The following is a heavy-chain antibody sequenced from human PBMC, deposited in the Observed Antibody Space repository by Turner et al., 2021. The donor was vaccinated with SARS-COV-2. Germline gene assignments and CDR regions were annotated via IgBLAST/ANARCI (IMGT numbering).Heavy chain of an antibody. CDR3: AKADRIMIVVVITLFDY. CDR2: SSGSCGST. Sequence: EVQLLESGGGWVQPGGSLRLSGAAPGFTFGIYAMSWVRQAPGKGLEWVPASSGSCGSTYYADSVKGRFTISRDNSKNTLYLQMNSLRAEDTAVYYCAKADRIMIVVVITLFDYWGQGTLVTVSS. D-gene: IGHD3-22*01. V-gene: IGHV3-23*01. J-gene: IGHJ4*02. CDR1: GFTFGIYA.